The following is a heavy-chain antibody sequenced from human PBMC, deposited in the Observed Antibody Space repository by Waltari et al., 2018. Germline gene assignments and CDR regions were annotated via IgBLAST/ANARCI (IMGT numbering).Heavy chain of an antibody. CDR2: IYYSGST. Sequence: QVQLQESGPGLVKPSEPLSLTCTVSGGSLSSYYWHWIRQPPGKGLEWIGYIYYSGSTNYNPALKSRVTISVDPSKNQFSLKLSSVTAADTAVYYCARVGVTRKYYYYYYMDVWGKGTTVTVSS. J-gene: IGHJ6*03. CDR1: GGSLSSYY. CDR3: ARVGVTRKYYYYYYMDV. V-gene: IGHV4-59*01. D-gene: IGHD4-4*01.